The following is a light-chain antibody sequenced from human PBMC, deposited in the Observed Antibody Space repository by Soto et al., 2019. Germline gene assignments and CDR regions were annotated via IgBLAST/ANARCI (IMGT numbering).Light chain of an antibody. V-gene: IGLV1-40*01. CDR1: SSNIGAGYD. Sequence: QSVLTQPPSVSGAPGQRVTVSCTGSSSNIGAGYDVNWYQQLPGTAPKLLISLTNHRPSGVPDRFSGSKSGTSASLAITGLQAEDEADYYCQSYDLSLRGYVLGNGTKLTVL. CDR3: QSYDLSLRGYV. J-gene: IGLJ1*01. CDR2: LTN.